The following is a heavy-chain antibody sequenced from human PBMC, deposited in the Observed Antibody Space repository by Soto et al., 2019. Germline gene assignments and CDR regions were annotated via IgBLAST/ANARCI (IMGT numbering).Heavy chain of an antibody. D-gene: IGHD3-3*01. V-gene: IGHV4-61*01. J-gene: IGHJ5*02. Sequence: LCLTCTVPGGSLRSGSYYWSWIRQPPGKGLEWIGYIYYSGSTNYNPSPKSRVTISVDTSKNQFSLKLSSVTAADTAVHYCARIRITIFGVVNNWFDPWGQGTLVTVSS. CDR2: IYYSGST. CDR3: ARIRITIFGVVNNWFDP. CDR1: GGSLRSGSYY.